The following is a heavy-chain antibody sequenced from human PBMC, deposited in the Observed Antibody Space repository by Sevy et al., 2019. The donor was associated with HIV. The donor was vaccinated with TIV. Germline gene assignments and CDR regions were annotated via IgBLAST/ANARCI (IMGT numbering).Heavy chain of an antibody. CDR3: ARAGVYYDIGGLHY. D-gene: IGHD3-22*01. Sequence: GGSLRLSCAASGFIFSDYDMNWVRQAPGKGLEWISVISSRSSYIKYADSLKGRVTISRDNANNSLFLQLNSLRAEDTAVYYCARAGVYYDIGGLHYWGQGALVTVSS. CDR1: GFIFSDYD. V-gene: IGHV3-21*05. CDR2: ISSRSSYI. J-gene: IGHJ4*02.